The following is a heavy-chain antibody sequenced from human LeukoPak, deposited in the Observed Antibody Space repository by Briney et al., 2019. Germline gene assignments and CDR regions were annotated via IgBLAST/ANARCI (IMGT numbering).Heavy chain of an antibody. Sequence: GGSLRLSCAASGFTVNSNYMSWVRQAPGKGLEWVSVIYSGGSTYYADSVKGRFTISRDNSKNTLYLQMNSLRAEDTAVYYCARDRYSSGWLDYWGQGTLVTVSS. CDR1: GFTVNSNY. J-gene: IGHJ4*02. CDR3: ARDRYSSGWLDY. V-gene: IGHV3-53*01. CDR2: IYSGGST. D-gene: IGHD6-19*01.